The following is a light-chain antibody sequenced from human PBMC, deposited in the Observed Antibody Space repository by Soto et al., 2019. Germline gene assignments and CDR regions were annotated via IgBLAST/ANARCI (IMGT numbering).Light chain of an antibody. Sequence: EIVLPQSPGTLSLSPGERATLSCRASQSVSSSYLAWYQQKPGQAPRLLIYGASSRATGIPDRFSDSGSGTDFTLTISRLEPEDFAVYYCQQYGSSPRVTFGQGTRLEIK. J-gene: IGKJ5*01. CDR3: QQYGSSPRVT. CDR1: QSVSSSY. CDR2: GAS. V-gene: IGKV3-20*01.